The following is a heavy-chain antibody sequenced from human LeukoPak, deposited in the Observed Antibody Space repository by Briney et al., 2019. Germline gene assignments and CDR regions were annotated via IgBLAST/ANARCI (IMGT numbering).Heavy chain of an antibody. CDR3: ARDRGYTSFDY. CDR2: THPDGSEK. V-gene: IGHV3-7*01. D-gene: IGHD5-18*01. Sequence: PGGSLRLSSVGYGFSFSNSWMNWVRQAPGKGLEWVASTHPDGSEKFYVDSVKGRFTISRDNAKDSLYLQMNSLRAEDTAVYYCARDRGYTSFDYWGQGTLVTVSS. CDR1: GFSFSNSW. J-gene: IGHJ4*02.